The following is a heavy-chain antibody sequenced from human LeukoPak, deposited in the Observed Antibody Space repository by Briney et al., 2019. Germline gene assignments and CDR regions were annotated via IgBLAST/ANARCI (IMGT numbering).Heavy chain of an antibody. Sequence: SETLSRTCSVSGDSFTSDYWSWIRQPPGKGLEWIGYISYTGSTKSNPALKSRVTISGDRSKNQFSLKMTSVTAADTAVYYCAKSHPAVTTTDWYFDLWGRGTLVTVSS. CDR3: AKSHPAVTTTDWYFDL. V-gene: IGHV4-59*01. D-gene: IGHD4-17*01. CDR1: GDSFTSDY. J-gene: IGHJ2*01. CDR2: ISYTGST.